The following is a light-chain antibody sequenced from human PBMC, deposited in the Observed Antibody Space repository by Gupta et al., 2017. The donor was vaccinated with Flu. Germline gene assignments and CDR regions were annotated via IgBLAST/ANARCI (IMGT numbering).Light chain of an antibody. CDR1: SSDVGSYNL. V-gene: IGLV2-23*01. CDR2: EGS. J-gene: IGLJ1*01. Sequence: SSDVGSYNLVSRYQQYPGKAPKLMIYEGSKRPSGVSNRFSGSKSGNTASLTISGLQADDEADYYCCSYAGSGTYYVFGTGTKVTVL. CDR3: CSYAGSGTYYV.